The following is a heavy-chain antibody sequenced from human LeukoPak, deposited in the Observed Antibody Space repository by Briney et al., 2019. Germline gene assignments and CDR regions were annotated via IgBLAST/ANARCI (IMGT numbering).Heavy chain of an antibody. Sequence: GRSLRLSCAASGFTFSSYGMHWVRQAPGKGLEWVAVIWYDGSKKYYADSVKGRFTISRDNSKNTLYLQMNSLKAEDTAVYYCAKDSSSWYNYFDYWGQGTLVTVSS. CDR3: AKDSSSWYNYFDY. D-gene: IGHD6-13*01. CDR1: GFTFSSYG. CDR2: IWYDGSKK. V-gene: IGHV3-33*06. J-gene: IGHJ4*02.